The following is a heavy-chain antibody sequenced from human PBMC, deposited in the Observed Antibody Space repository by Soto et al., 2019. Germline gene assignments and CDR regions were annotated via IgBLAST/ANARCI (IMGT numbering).Heavy chain of an antibody. V-gene: IGHV1-69*13. CDR3: ARGSKTYDILTGYYNDYYYGMDV. CDR2: IIPIFGTA. CDR1: GGTFSSYA. Sequence: GASVKVSCKASGGTFSSYAISWVRQAPGQGLEWMGGIIPIFGTANYAQKFQGRVTITADESTSTAYMELSSLRSEDTAVYYCARGSKTYDILTGYYNDYYYGMDVWGQGTTVTSP. J-gene: IGHJ6*02. D-gene: IGHD3-9*01.